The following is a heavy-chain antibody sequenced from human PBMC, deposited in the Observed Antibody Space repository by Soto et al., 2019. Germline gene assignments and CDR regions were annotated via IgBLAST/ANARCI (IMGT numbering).Heavy chain of an antibody. CDR3: ASLKLGYSTFDP. D-gene: IGHD5-18*01. J-gene: IGHJ5*02. CDR2: IYDSGST. Sequence: PSETLSLTCAVCGGSISSGGYSWSWIRQPPGKGLEWIGYIYDSGSTNYNPSLKSRVTISVDTSKNQFSLKLSSVTAADTAVYYCASLKLGYSTFDPWGQGTLVTVSS. CDR1: GGSISSGGYS. V-gene: IGHV4-61*08.